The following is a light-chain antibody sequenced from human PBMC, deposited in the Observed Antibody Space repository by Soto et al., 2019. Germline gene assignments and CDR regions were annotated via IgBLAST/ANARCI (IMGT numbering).Light chain of an antibody. CDR3: HQYNKWPPGT. J-gene: IGKJ1*01. CDR1: QSIGTN. Sequence: ELVMTQSPATLSVSPGERATLSCRASQSIGTNLAWYQQKAGQPPRLLIYGASTRATGFPARFGGSASGTEFTLPISSLQSEDFAVYHCHQYNKWPPGTFGQGTKVEIK. V-gene: IGKV3-15*01. CDR2: GAS.